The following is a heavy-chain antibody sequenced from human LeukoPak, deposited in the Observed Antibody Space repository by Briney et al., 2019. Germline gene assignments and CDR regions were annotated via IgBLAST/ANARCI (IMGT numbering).Heavy chain of an antibody. V-gene: IGHV3-21*01. J-gene: IGHJ4*02. CDR2: ISSSSSYI. CDR3: ASYYDFWSGYYTYHFDY. CDR1: GFTFSSYE. D-gene: IGHD3-3*01. Sequence: GGSLRLSCAASGFTFSSYEINWGRPAPGEGLEWGSSISSSSSYIYYADSVKGRFTISRDNAKNSLYLQMNSLRAEDTAVYYCASYYDFWSGYYTYHFDYWGQGTLVTVSS.